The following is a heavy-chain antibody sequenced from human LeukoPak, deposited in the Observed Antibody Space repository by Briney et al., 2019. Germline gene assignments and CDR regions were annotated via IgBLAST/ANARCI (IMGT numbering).Heavy chain of an antibody. CDR3: ARERGHYYDSSGYYFN. V-gene: IGHV1-46*01. Sequence: VASVKVSCKASGYTFTSYDINWVRQAPGQGLEWMGIINPSGGSTSYAQKFQGRVTMTRDTSTSTVYMELSSLRSEDTAVYYCARERGHYYDSSGYYFNWGQGTLVTVSS. CDR2: INPSGGST. J-gene: IGHJ4*02. CDR1: GYTFTSYD. D-gene: IGHD3-22*01.